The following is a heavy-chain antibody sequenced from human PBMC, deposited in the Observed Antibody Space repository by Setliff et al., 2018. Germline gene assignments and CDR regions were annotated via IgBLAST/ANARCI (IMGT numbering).Heavy chain of an antibody. J-gene: IGHJ4*02. CDR3: ASGRSNFWGYYFDY. CDR2: INHSGST. CDR1: GGSFSGYY. V-gene: IGHV4-34*01. Sequence: PSETLSLTCAVYGGSFSGYYWSWIRQPPGKGLEWIGEINHSGSTNYNPSLKSRVTISVDTSKNQFSLKLSSVTAADTAVYYCASGRSNFWGYYFDYWGQGTLVTVSS. D-gene: IGHD3-3*01.